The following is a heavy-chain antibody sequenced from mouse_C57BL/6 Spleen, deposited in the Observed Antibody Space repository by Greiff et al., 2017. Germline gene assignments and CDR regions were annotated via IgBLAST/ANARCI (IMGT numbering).Heavy chain of an antibody. J-gene: IGHJ1*03. CDR2: ISDGGSYT. V-gene: IGHV5-4*01. Sequence: DVQLQESGGGLVKPGGSLKLSCAASGFTFSSYAMSWVRQTPEKRLEWVATISDGGSYTYYPDNVKGRFTISRDNAKNNLYLQMSHLKSEDTAMYYCARDYYGSSHSYWYFDVWGTGTTVTVSS. CDR1: GFTFSSYA. CDR3: ARDYYGSSHSYWYFDV. D-gene: IGHD1-1*01.